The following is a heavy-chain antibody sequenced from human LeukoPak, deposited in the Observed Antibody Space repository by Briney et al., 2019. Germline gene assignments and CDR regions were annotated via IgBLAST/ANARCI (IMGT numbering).Heavy chain of an antibody. D-gene: IGHD1-1*01. Sequence: GESLKISCKGSGYTFTSYWIAWVRQMPGKGLEWMGIIYPGDSDTRYSPSLQGQVTISADKSISTAYLQWSSLEASDTAMYYCARHAETGLWFDPWGQGTLVTVSS. V-gene: IGHV5-51*01. CDR2: IYPGDSDT. J-gene: IGHJ5*02. CDR3: ARHAETGLWFDP. CDR1: GYTFTSYW.